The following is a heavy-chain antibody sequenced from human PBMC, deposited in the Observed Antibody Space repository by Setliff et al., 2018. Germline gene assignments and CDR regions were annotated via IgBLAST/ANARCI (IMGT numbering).Heavy chain of an antibody. J-gene: IGHJ3*02. Sequence: ASVKVSCKASGYTLTNYYMHWVQQAPGQGLEWMGRINANSGGTNYAQKFQGRVTMTRDTSISTAYMDLSRLRSDDTAVYYCARDRVWGTLDAFDIWGQGTMVTVSS. CDR2: INANSGGT. CDR1: GYTLTNYY. D-gene: IGHD3-16*01. CDR3: ARDRVWGTLDAFDI. V-gene: IGHV1-2*06.